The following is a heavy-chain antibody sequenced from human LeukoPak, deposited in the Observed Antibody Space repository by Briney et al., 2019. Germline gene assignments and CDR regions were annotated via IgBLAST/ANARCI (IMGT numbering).Heavy chain of an antibody. D-gene: IGHD3-10*01. CDR3: ARDLARSGSYYEYYFDY. J-gene: IGHJ4*02. Sequence: SETLSLTCTVSGGSISSSSYYWGWIRQPPGKGLEWIGSIYYSGSTYYNPSLKSRVTISVDTSKNQFSLKLSSVTAADTAVYYCARDLARSGSYYEYYFDYWGQGTLVTVSS. CDR1: GGSISSSSYY. V-gene: IGHV4-39*07. CDR2: IYYSGST.